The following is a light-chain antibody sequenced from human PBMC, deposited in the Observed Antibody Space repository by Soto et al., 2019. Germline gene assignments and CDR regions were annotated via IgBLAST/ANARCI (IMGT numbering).Light chain of an antibody. CDR1: QSVLFNSNNKNY. CDR3: QQYYSSTLT. Sequence: DSVMTQSPDSLAVSLGERATINCKSSQSVLFNSNNKNYLAWYQQKPGQPPKLLIYWASTRESGVPDRFSGSGSGTDFTLTISSLQAEDVAVYYCQQYYSSTLTFGGGTKVDIX. CDR2: WAS. J-gene: IGKJ4*01. V-gene: IGKV4-1*01.